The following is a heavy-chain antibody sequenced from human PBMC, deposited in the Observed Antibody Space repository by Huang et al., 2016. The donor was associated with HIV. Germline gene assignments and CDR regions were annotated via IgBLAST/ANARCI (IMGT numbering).Heavy chain of an antibody. Sequence: QITLKESGPTLVKPTQTLTLTCRFSGFSFNTSGVGVGWIRQPPRKTLEWLALFYWDADQRYSPSLKSRLTITKDSSTNRVVLTMTNMAPLDIGTYYCVQRRYYRDATGFYYDTVWGQGMLVTVSS. CDR1: GFSFNTSGVG. V-gene: IGHV2-5*02. CDR2: FYWDADQ. J-gene: IGHJ4*02. D-gene: IGHD3-22*01. CDR3: VQRRYYRDATGFYYDTV.